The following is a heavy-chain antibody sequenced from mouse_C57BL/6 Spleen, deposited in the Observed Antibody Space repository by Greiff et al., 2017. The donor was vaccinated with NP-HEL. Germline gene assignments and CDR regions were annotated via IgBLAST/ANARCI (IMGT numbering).Heavy chain of an antibody. J-gene: IGHJ2*01. V-gene: IGHV14-2*01. D-gene: IGHD2-4*01. CDR2: IDPEDGET. CDR3: ARVPNYDHYYFDY. CDR1: GFNIKDYY. Sequence: EVKLVESGAELVKPGASVKLSCTASGFNIKDYYMHWVKQRTEQGLEWIGRIDPEDGETKYAPKFQGQATITADTSSNTAYLQLSSLTSEDTAVYYCARVPNYDHYYFDYWGQGTTLTVSS.